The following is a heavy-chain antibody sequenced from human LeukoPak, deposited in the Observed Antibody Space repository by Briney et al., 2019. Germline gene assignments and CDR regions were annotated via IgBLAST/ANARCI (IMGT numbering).Heavy chain of an antibody. CDR2: IYYSGST. J-gene: IGHJ6*02. V-gene: IGHV4-31*03. CDR1: GGSISSGGYS. Sequence: SETLSLTCTVSGGSISSGGYSWSWIRQHPGKGLEWIGYIYYSGSTYYNPSLKSRVTISVDTSKNQFSLKLSSVTAADTAVYYCARKAVTGYYYYGMDVWGQGTTVTVSS. CDR3: ARKAVTGYYYYGMDV. D-gene: IGHD1-14*01.